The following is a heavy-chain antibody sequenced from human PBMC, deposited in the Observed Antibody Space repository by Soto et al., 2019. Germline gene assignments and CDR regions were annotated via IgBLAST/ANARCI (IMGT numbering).Heavy chain of an antibody. D-gene: IGHD4-17*01. CDR1: GFTFSSYA. J-gene: IGHJ6*02. CDR3: ARDGGPTVTTNYYYYYGMDV. CDR2: ISYDGSNK. Sequence: PGGSLRLSCAASGFTFSSYAMHWVRQAPGKGLEWVAVISYDGSNKYYADSVKGRFTISSDNSKNTLYLQMNSLRAEDTAVYYCARDGGPTVTTNYYYYYGMDVWGHGTTVTVSS. V-gene: IGHV3-30-3*01.